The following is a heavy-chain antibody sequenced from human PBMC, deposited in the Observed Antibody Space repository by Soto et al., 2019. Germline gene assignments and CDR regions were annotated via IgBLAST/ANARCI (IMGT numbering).Heavy chain of an antibody. Sequence: PSETLSLTCTVSGGSISSGDYYWSWIRQPPGKGLEWIGYIYHSGSTYYNPSLKSRVTISVDTSKNQFSLKLSSVTAADTAVYYCARGGRDGYNLGYYYGMDVWGQGTTVTVSS. CDR2: IYHSGST. D-gene: IGHD5-12*01. CDR1: GGSISSGDYY. J-gene: IGHJ6*02. V-gene: IGHV4-30-4*02. CDR3: ARGGRDGYNLGYYYGMDV.